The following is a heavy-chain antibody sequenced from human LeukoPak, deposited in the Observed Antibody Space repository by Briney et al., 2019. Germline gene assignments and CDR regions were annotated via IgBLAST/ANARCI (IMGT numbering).Heavy chain of an antibody. D-gene: IGHD2-21*02. CDR2: ISWNSGSI. CDR3: AKGSGHIVVGTAYLYFDL. V-gene: IGHV3-9*01. Sequence: GGSLRLSCAASGFTFDDYAMHWVRQAPGRGLEWVSGISWNSGSIGYADSVKGRFTISRDNAKNSLYQQMNSLRAEDTALYYCAKGSGHIVVGTAYLYFDLWGRGTLVTVSS. CDR1: GFTFDDYA. J-gene: IGHJ2*01.